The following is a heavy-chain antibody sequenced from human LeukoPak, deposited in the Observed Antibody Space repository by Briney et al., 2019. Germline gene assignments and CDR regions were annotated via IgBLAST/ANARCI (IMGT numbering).Heavy chain of an antibody. CDR1: GFTFTSYG. D-gene: IGHD2-21*01. V-gene: IGHV3-23*01. Sequence: GGSLRLSCAASGFTFTSYGMSWVGQAPGKGLEWVSAISGSGGSTYYADSVKGRFTISRDNSKNTLYLQMNSLRAEDTAVYYCAKEVSIRHYFDYWGQGTLVTVSS. CDR3: AKEVSIRHYFDY. J-gene: IGHJ4*02. CDR2: ISGSGGST.